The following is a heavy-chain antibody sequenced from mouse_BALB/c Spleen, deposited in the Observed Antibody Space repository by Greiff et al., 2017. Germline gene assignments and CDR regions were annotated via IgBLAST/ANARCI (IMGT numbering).Heavy chain of an antibody. V-gene: IGHV2-9-2*01. J-gene: IGHJ3*01. CDR2: IWTGGGT. CDR1: GFSLTSYD. Sequence: VLLQESGPGLVAPSQSLSLTCTVSGFSLTSYDISWIRQPPGKGLEWLGVIWTGGGTNYNSAFMSRLSISKDNSKSQVFLKMNSLQTDDTAIYYCVRGFAYWGQGTLVTVSA. CDR3: VRGFAY.